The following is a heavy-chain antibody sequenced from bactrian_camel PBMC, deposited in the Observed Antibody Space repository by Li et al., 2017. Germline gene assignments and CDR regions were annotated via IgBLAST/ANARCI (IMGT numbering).Heavy chain of an antibody. CDR3: AAGWGCTEREGINY. J-gene: IGHJ4*01. CDR1: EAAYSDSC. CDR2: IYRNGAT. V-gene: IGHV3S26*01. Sequence: QVQLVESGGGSVQAGGFLRLSCAASEAAYSDSCMGWFRQTPGKGREGIAAIYRNGATVYEDSVKGRFTIYKDNAKHTLYLQMNSLKPEDSAVYYCAAGWGCTEREGINYWGQGTQVTVS. D-gene: IGHD3*01.